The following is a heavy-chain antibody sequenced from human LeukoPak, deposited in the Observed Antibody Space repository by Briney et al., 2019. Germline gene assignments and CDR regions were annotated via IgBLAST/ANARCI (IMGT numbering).Heavy chain of an antibody. CDR2: INPNSGGT. Sequence: GASVKVSCKAPGYTFTGSYMHWVRQAPGPGIEWMGWINPNSGGTNYAQKFQDRVPMTRDTSISTAYMELSRLRSDDTAVYYCASNLDYGSDYWGQGTLVTVSS. D-gene: IGHD4-17*01. V-gene: IGHV1-2*02. J-gene: IGHJ4*02. CDR1: GYTFTGSY. CDR3: ASNLDYGSDY.